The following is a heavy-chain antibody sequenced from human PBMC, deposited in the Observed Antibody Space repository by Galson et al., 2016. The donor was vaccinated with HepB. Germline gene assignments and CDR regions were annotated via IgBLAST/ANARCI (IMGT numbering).Heavy chain of an antibody. CDR3: AKDGSYCIKGVCYWYFDH. D-gene: IGHD2-8*01. Sequence: SLRLSCAVSGFTVSNHYISWVRQAPGKGLEWVSIINADGTTDYRASVKGRFTITRDNPKNTLYLQMNSLRAEDKAVDHYAKDGSYCIKGVCYWYFDHWGQGTLVTVSS. V-gene: IGHV3-66*02. CDR2: INADGTT. J-gene: IGHJ4*02. CDR1: GFTVSNHY.